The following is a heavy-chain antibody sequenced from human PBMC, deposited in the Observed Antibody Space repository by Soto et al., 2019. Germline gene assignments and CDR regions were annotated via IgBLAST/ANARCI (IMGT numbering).Heavy chain of an antibody. D-gene: IGHD3-22*01. V-gene: IGHV3-23*01. CDR2: ISGSGGST. CDR1: GFTFSSYA. CDR3: AKGPTYYYDSSADY. J-gene: IGHJ4*02. Sequence: GGSLRLSCAASGFTFSSYAMSWVRQAPGKGLEWVSAISGSGGSTYYADSVKGRFTISRDNSKNTLYLQMNSLRAEDTAVYYCAKGPTYYYDSSADYWGQGTLVTVSS.